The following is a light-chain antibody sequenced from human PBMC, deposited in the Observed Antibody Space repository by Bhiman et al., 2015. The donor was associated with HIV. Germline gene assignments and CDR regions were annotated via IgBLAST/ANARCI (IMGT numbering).Light chain of an antibody. CDR2: GNN. CDR1: SSNIGADYR. CDR3: QSYDNSLNGWV. J-gene: IGLJ3*02. V-gene: IGLV1-40*01. Sequence: QSVLTQPPSVSGAPGQRVTISCIGSSSNIGADYRVHWYQQLPGTAPKLLIFGNNERPSGVPDRFSGSKSGNSASLAITGLQAEDEADYYCQSYDNSLNGWVFGGGTKLTVL.